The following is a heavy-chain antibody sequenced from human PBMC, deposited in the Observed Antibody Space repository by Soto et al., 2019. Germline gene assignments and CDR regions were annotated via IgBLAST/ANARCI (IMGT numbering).Heavy chain of an antibody. CDR3: VKGRTGDNGDSFDI. Sequence: GGSLRLSCSASGFTFSSYAMHWVRKAPGKGLEYVSAISSNGGSTYSADSVKGRLAITRDNSENTLYLQMSSLRAEESDVYYCVKGRTGDNGDSFDIWGQGTMVTVSS. D-gene: IGHD7-27*01. V-gene: IGHV3-64*03. CDR2: ISSNGGST. J-gene: IGHJ3*02. CDR1: GFTFSSYA.